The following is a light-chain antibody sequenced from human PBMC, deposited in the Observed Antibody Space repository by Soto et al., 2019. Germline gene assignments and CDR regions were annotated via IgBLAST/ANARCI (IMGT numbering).Light chain of an antibody. Sequence: EIAMTQSPDTLSVSPGERATLSCRASQSVSSNLAWYQHKPGQAPRLLMYGASTRATGVPARFSGSGSGTEFTLTISSLQSEDFAVYYCQQYTDWPLTFGQATRVEIK. J-gene: IGKJ1*01. V-gene: IGKV3-15*01. CDR1: QSVSSN. CDR2: GAS. CDR3: QQYTDWPLT.